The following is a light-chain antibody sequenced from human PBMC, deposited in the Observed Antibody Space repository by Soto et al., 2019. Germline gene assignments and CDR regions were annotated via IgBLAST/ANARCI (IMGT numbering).Light chain of an antibody. CDR1: QSVDNN. V-gene: IGKV3-15*01. J-gene: IGKJ1*01. Sequence: TLSASPGESATLSCRASQSVDNNVAWYQQKPGQAPRLLIVGSFARATGIPARFSGTGSGTEFTLTISSLQSEDFALYYCQQYNDWPLTFGQGTKVDIK. CDR3: QQYNDWPLT. CDR2: GSF.